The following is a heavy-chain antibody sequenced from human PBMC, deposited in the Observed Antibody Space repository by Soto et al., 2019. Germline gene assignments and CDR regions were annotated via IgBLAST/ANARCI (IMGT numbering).Heavy chain of an antibody. D-gene: IGHD4-4*01. CDR2: IYYSGST. V-gene: IGHV4-61*01. CDR3: ARGGLQDFDS. CDR1: GGSVSSGSYY. Sequence: SETLSLTCTVSGGSVSSGSYYWSWIRQPPGKGLDWIGYIYYSGSTNYNPSLKSRVTISVDSSQNQGSLQLNSVTPEDTAVYYCARGGLQDFDSWGQGTLVTVSS. J-gene: IGHJ4*02.